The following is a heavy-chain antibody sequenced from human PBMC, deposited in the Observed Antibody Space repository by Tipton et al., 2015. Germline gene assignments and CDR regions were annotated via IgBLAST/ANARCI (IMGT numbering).Heavy chain of an antibody. CDR2: TSYSGGT. J-gene: IGHJ4*02. CDR3: VRARFGYSGYDRYYFDY. CDR1: GASIRRYY. Sequence: TLSLTCTVSGASIRRYYWSWIRQPPGKGLEWIGYTSYSGGTNYNPSLKSRVTMSVDTSKNLFSLNLTSVTAADTAVYYCVRARFGYSGYDRYYFDYWGQGTLVTVSS. D-gene: IGHD5-12*01. V-gene: IGHV4-59*07.